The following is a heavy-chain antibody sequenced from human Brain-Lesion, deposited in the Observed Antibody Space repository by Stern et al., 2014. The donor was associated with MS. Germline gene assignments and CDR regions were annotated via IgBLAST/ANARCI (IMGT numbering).Heavy chain of an antibody. CDR3: ATLSPGAGGNYYRHFDY. CDR2: FDPDDGET. CDR1: GYTLTELS. Sequence: QMQLVQSGAEVQKPGASVKVSCKVSGYTLTELSMHWVRQAPRKGLERMGGFDPDDGETIYAQKSQGRVTMTEDTSTDTAYMELSSLRSEDTAVYYCATLSPGAGGNYYRHFDYWGQGTLVTVSS. D-gene: IGHD1-26*01. J-gene: IGHJ4*02. V-gene: IGHV1-24*01.